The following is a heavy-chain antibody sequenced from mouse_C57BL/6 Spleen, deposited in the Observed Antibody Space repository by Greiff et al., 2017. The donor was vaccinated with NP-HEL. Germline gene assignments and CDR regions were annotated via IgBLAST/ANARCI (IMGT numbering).Heavy chain of an antibody. J-gene: IGHJ3*01. CDR3: TREGYDGWFAY. D-gene: IGHD2-14*01. Sequence: EVQLVESGEGLVKPGGSLKLSCAASGFTFSSYAMSWVRQTPEQRLEWVAYISSGGDYIYYADNVKGRFTISRDNARNTLYLQMSSLKSEDTAMYYCTREGYDGWFAYWGQGTLVTVSA. CDR1: GFTFSSYA. V-gene: IGHV5-9-1*02. CDR2: ISSGGDYI.